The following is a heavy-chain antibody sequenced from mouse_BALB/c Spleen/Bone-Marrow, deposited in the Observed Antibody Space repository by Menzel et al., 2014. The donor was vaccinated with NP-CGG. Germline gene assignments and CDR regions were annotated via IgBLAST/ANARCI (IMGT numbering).Heavy chain of an antibody. CDR2: IYPGDGDT. V-gene: IGHV1-80*01. Sequence: VMLVESGAEVMRPGSSVNISCKASGYAFSNYGMNWVKQRPGQGLEWIGQIYPGDGDTNYNGKFKGRVTLTADKSSSTAYMQLSSPTSEDPAVYFCASVYDYGRGYAMDYWGQGTSVTVSS. J-gene: IGHJ4*01. CDR3: ASVYDYGRGYAMDY. D-gene: IGHD2-4*01. CDR1: GYAFSNYG.